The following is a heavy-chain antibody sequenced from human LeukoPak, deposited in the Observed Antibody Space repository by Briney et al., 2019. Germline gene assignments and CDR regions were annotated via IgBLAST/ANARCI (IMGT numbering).Heavy chain of an antibody. CDR2: ITASGTAM. CDR3: ASSGSYRFDY. Sequence: GGSVRLSCAASGFTFSSYSMNWVHQAPGNGLEWVSHITASGTAMFYADSVKGRLTISRDNAKNSLYLQMNSLRDEDTTVYYCASSGSYRFDYRGQGTLVTVSS. D-gene: IGHD1-26*01. J-gene: IGHJ4*02. CDR1: GFTFSSYS. V-gene: IGHV3-48*02.